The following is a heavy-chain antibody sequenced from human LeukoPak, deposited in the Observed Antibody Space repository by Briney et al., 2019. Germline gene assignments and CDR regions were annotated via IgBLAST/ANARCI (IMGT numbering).Heavy chain of an antibody. D-gene: IGHD1-26*01. CDR2: IASSSTYT. J-gene: IGHJ6*03. Sequence: GGSLRLSCAASGFTLSSYAMSWVRQGPGKGLEWVSSIASSSTYTYYADSVKGRFTISRDNAKNSLYLQMNSLRAEDTAVYYCARDPYSGSYFPDLYYYYMDVWGKGTTVTISS. CDR3: ARDPYSGSYFPDLYYYYMDV. V-gene: IGHV3-21*01. CDR1: GFTLSSYA.